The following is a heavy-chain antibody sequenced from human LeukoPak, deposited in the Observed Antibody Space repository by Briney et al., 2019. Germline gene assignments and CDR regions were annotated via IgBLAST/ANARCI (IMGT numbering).Heavy chain of an antibody. Sequence: GGSLRLSCAASGFTVSSNYMSWVPQAPGKGLEWVSVIYSGGSTYYADSVKGRFTISRDNSKNTLYLQMNSLRAEDTAVYYCARLYCSGGSCYLDYWGQGTLVTVSS. CDR3: ARLYCSGGSCYLDY. V-gene: IGHV3-53*01. J-gene: IGHJ4*02. CDR1: GFTVSSNY. CDR2: IYSGGST. D-gene: IGHD2-15*01.